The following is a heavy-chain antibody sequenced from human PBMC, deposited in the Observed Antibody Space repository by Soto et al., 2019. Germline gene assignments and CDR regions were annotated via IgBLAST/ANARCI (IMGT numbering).Heavy chain of an antibody. CDR2: ISAYNGNT. Sequence: ASVKVSCKASGYTFTSYGISWVRQAPGQGLEWMGWISAYNGNTNYAQKLQGRVTMTTDTSTSTAYMELRSLRSDDTAVYYCARDYCSGGSCYPDYYYYYMDVWGKGTTVTVSS. J-gene: IGHJ6*03. CDR1: GYTFTSYG. CDR3: ARDYCSGGSCYPDYYYYYMDV. D-gene: IGHD2-15*01. V-gene: IGHV1-18*01.